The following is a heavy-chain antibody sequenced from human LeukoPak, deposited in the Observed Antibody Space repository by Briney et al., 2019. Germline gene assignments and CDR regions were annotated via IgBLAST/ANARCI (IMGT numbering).Heavy chain of an antibody. CDR3: SRGLNQRQLEIDY. Sequence: ASVKVSCKASGYTFTSYDINWVRQATEQGLEWMGWMNPNSGNTGYAQKFQGRVTMTRNTSISTAYMELSSLRSEDTAVYYCSRGLNQRQLEIDYWGQGTLVTVSS. CDR2: MNPNSGNT. J-gene: IGHJ4*02. D-gene: IGHD1-1*01. V-gene: IGHV1-8*01. CDR1: GYTFTSYD.